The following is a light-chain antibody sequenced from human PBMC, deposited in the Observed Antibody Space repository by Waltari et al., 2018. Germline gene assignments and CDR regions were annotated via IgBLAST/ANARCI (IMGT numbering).Light chain of an antibody. CDR1: QSVRSY. V-gene: IGKV3-11*01. CDR2: DAS. CDR3: LQRTTWPAA. J-gene: IGKJ4*01. Sequence: EIVFTQSPATLSLSPWERATLSCRASQSVRSYLSWYQQKPGQAPRLLIYDASNRATGIPARFSGSGSGTDFTLTISSLEPEDFAVYYCLQRTTWPAAFGGGTKVEIK.